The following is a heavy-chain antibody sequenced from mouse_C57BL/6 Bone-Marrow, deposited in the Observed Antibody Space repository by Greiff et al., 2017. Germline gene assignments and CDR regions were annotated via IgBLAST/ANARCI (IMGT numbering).Heavy chain of an antibody. V-gene: IGHV5-16*01. J-gene: IGHJ1*03. D-gene: IGHD1-1*01. CDR3: ARGGYGSSNWYFDV. CDR1: GFTFSDYY. Sequence: EVQVVESEGGLVQPGSSMKLSCTASGFTFSDYYMAWVRQVPEKGLEWVANINYDGSSTYYLDSLKSRFIISRDNAKNILYLQMSSLKSEDTATYYCARGGYGSSNWYFDVWGTGTTVTVSS. CDR2: INYDGSST.